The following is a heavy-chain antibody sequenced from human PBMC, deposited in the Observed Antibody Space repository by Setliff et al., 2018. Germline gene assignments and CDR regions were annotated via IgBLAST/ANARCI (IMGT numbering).Heavy chain of an antibody. D-gene: IGHD1-1*01. CDR2: IHYRGTT. Sequence: KPSETLSLTCTVSGASISSGTYYWAWIRQPPGKGLEWIGRIHYRGTTYSNASLARRLTISVNTAKNQFSLKLTSVTAADTAVDYGARTGTYRYFDYWGQGTRVTVSS. V-gene: IGHV4-39*01. J-gene: IGHJ4*02. CDR3: ARTGTYRYFDY. CDR1: GASISSGTYY.